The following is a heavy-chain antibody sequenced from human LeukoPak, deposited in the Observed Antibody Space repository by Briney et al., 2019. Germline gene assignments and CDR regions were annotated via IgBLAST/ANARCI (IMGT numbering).Heavy chain of an antibody. V-gene: IGHV3-21*01. D-gene: IGHD1-1*01. J-gene: IGHJ6*02. CDR2: ISSSSSYI. Sequence: GGSLRLSCAASGFTFSSYSMNWVRQAPGKGLEWVSSISSSSSYIYYADSVKGRFTISRDNSKNTLYLQMNSLRAEDTAVYYCASGIESSTYYYYYYGMDVWGQGTTVTVSS. CDR3: ASGIESSTYYYYYYGMDV. CDR1: GFTFSSYS.